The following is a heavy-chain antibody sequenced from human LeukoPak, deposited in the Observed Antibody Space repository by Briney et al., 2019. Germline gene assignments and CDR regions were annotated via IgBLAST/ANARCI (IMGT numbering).Heavy chain of an antibody. CDR3: AQSEGYSYGSAYYFVY. CDR1: GFTFSSYA. CDR2: ISGGGGST. D-gene: IGHD5-18*01. V-gene: IGHV3-23*01. Sequence: GGSLRLSCAASGFTFSSYAMSWVRQAPGKGLEWVSAISGGGGSTYHAHSVKGRFTISRDNSKNTLYLQMNSLRAEDTAVYYCAQSEGYSYGSAYYFVYWGRGTLVTVSS. J-gene: IGHJ4*02.